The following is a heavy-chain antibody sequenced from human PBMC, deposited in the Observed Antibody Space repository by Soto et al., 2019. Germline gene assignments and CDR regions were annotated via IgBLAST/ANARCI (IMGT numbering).Heavy chain of an antibody. CDR3: AKRPEFSSTWYYFDY. Sequence: GGSLRLSCRASGFTFSNFAMSWVRQAPGKGLEWLSVMSGTGGTTYYADSVKGRFTTSRDNSKNTLYLEMNSLRADDTALYCCAKRPEFSSTWYYFDYWGQGTLVTVSS. CDR1: GFTFSNFA. V-gene: IGHV3-23*01. D-gene: IGHD6-13*01. CDR2: MSGTGGTT. J-gene: IGHJ4*02.